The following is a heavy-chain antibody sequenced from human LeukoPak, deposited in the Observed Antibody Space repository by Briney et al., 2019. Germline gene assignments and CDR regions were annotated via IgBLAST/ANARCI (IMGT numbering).Heavy chain of an antibody. CDR1: GFTVSSNY. V-gene: IGHV3-66*01. D-gene: IGHD6-13*01. Sequence: GGSLRFSCAASGFTVSSNYMSWVRQAPGKGLEWVSVIYSGGSTYYADSVKGRFTISRDNSKNTLYLQMNSLRAEDTAVYYCARGAADLYYYYYGMDVWGQGTTVTVSS. CDR3: ARGAADLYYYYYGMDV. CDR2: IYSGGST. J-gene: IGHJ6*02.